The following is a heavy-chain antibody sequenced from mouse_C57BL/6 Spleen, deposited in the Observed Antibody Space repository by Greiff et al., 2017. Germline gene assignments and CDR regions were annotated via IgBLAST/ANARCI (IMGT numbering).Heavy chain of an antibody. Sequence: VQLQQPGAELVMPGASVKLSCKASGYTFTSYWMHWVKQRPGQGLEWIGEIDPSDSYTNYNQKFKGKSTLTVDKSSSTAYMQLSSLTSEDSAVDDCARGSRAYAMDYWGQGTSVTVSS. D-gene: IGHD1-1*01. CDR1: GYTFTSYW. V-gene: IGHV1-69*01. J-gene: IGHJ4*01. CDR3: ARGSRAYAMDY. CDR2: IDPSDSYT.